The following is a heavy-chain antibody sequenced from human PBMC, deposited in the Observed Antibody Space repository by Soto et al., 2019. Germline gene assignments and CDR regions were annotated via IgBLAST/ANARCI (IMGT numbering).Heavy chain of an antibody. Sequence: SETLSLTCAVYGGSFSGYYWSLIRQPPGKGLEWIGEINHSGSTNYNPPLKSRVTISVDTSKNQFSLKLSSVTAADTAVYYCARGGRTYYDFWSGYNNWFEPWGEGTLVTVSS. V-gene: IGHV4-34*01. J-gene: IGHJ5*02. CDR3: ARGGRTYYDFWSGYNNWFEP. D-gene: IGHD3-3*01. CDR1: GGSFSGYY. CDR2: INHSGST.